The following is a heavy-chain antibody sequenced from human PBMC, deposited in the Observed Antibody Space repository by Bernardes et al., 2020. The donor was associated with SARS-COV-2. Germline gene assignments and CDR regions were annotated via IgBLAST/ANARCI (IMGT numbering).Heavy chain of an antibody. D-gene: IGHD3-22*01. CDR3: ATGPYSGGYYLRRYYFDY. CDR1: GGSFSSYY. CDR2: IYYSGST. J-gene: IGHJ4*02. V-gene: IGHV4-59*01. Sequence: SETLSLTCTVSGGSFSSYYWTWIRQPPGKGLEWIGYIYYSGSTNYNPSLESRVTISVDTSKNQISLRLSSVTAADTAVYFWATGPYSGGYYLRRYYFDYWGQGVLVTVSS.